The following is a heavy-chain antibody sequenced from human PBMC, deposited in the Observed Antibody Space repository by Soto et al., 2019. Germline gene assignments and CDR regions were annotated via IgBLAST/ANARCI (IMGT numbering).Heavy chain of an antibody. CDR2: ISAYNGNT. D-gene: IGHD3-16*02. Sequence: QVQLVQSGAEVKKPGASVKVSCKASGYTFTSYGISWVRQAPGQGLEWMGWISAYNGNTNYAQKLQGRVTMTTDTATSTAYMELRSLRSDDTAVYYCARDRGTWGSYRYTGSFDYWGQGTLVTVSS. CDR1: GYTFTSYG. V-gene: IGHV1-18*01. CDR3: ARDRGTWGSYRYTGSFDY. J-gene: IGHJ4*02.